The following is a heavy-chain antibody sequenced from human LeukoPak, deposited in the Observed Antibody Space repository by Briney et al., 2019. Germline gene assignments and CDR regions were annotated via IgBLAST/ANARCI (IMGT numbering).Heavy chain of an antibody. V-gene: IGHV4-39*07. CDR3: ARGSRFWSGYYHYYYYYMDV. J-gene: IGHJ6*03. CDR1: GGSISSSSYY. CDR2: IYYTGST. D-gene: IGHD3-3*01. Sequence: SETLSLTCTASGGSISSSSYYWGWIRQPPGKGLEWIGSIYYTGSTYYNPSLKSRVTISVDTSKNQFSLKLSSVTAADTAVYYCARGSRFWSGYYHYYYYYMDVWGKGTTVTVSS.